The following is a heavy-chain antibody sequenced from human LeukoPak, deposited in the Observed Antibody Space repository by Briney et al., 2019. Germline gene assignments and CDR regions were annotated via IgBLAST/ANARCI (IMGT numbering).Heavy chain of an antibody. Sequence: SETLSLTCTVSGGSISSSSYYWGWIRQPPGKGLEWIGSIYYNGSTYYNPSLKSRVTISVDTSKNQFSLKLSSVTAADTAVYYCARVNRYYDILTWGQGTLVTVSS. V-gene: IGHV4-39*07. CDR3: ARVNRYYDILT. CDR2: IYYNGST. D-gene: IGHD3-9*01. J-gene: IGHJ5*02. CDR1: GGSISSSSYY.